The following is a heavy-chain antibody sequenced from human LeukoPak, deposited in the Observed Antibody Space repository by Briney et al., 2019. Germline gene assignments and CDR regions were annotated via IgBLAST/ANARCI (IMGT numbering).Heavy chain of an antibody. V-gene: IGHV1-18*01. CDR3: AKTRGYYDSIFSDNWFDP. CDR2: ISVYNGNT. J-gene: IGHJ5*02. D-gene: IGHD3-22*01. Sequence: ASVKVSCKASGYTFTRYGISWVRQAPGQGLEWMGWISVYNGNTNYTQKVQGRVTMTTETSTSTAYMELRSLRSDDTAVYYCAKTRGYYDSIFSDNWFDPWGQGTLVTVSS. CDR1: GYTFTRYG.